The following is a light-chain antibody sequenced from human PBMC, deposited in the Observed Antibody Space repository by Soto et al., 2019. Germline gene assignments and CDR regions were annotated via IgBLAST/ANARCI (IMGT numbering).Light chain of an antibody. Sequence: DIPMTQSPSSLSASVGDRVIITCRASQGISNYLAWYQQKPGKVPNVLNYGASTLQSGVPSRFSGSGSGTDFTLTISSLQPEDVATYYCQKYDSAPFTFGPGTKVDIK. CDR3: QKYDSAPFT. J-gene: IGKJ3*01. CDR1: QGISNY. CDR2: GAS. V-gene: IGKV1-27*01.